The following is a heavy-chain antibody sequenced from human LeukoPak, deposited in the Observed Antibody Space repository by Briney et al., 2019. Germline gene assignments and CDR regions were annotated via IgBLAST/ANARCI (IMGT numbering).Heavy chain of an antibody. CDR1: GFTFSSYD. J-gene: IGHJ5*02. Sequence: GSLRVSCPASGFTFSSYDMHWVRQPTGKGLEWVSAIGTAGDTYYSHSVKGRFTISRENAKYSLYLHLNSLSAGDTAVYFCARGHMLTGYYNFAWFAAWGQGTLVTVSS. D-gene: IGHD3-9*01. CDR2: IGTAGDT. CDR3: ARGHMLTGYYNFAWFAA. V-gene: IGHV3-13*01.